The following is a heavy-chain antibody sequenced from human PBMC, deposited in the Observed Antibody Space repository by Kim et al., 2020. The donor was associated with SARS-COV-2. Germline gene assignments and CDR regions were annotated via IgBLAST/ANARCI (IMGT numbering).Heavy chain of an antibody. CDR1: GYTFTSYG. D-gene: IGHD3-10*01. Sequence: ASVKVSCKASGYTFTSYGISWVRQAPGQGLEWMGWISAYNGNTNYAQKLQGRVTMTTDTSTSTAYMELRSLRSDDTAVYYCARDPPLRSLWFGELVTGGSTYYGMDVWGQGTTVTVSS. V-gene: IGHV1-18*01. J-gene: IGHJ6*02. CDR3: ARDPPLRSLWFGELVTGGSTYYGMDV. CDR2: ISAYNGNT.